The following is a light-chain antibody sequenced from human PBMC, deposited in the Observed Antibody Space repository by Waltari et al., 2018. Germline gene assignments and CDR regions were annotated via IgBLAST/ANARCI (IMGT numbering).Light chain of an antibody. CDR1: SSDVGSYHF. Sequence: QSALTQPPSVSGSPGQSVTISCTGTSSDVGSYHFVSWYQQHPDKAPKLLIYDVNKRPSGVPDRFSGSKSGNTASLTISGLQGEDEADYYCCSYAGSYTYVFGTGTKVTAL. CDR2: DVN. CDR3: CSYAGSYTYV. J-gene: IGLJ1*01. V-gene: IGLV2-11*01.